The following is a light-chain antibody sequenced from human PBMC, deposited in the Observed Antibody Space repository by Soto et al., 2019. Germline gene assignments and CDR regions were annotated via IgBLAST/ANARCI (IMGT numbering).Light chain of an antibody. CDR2: ATS. Sequence: DIQMTQSPSSLSASVGDKFTVTCRASQTISRYLNWYRQKPGKAPELLIYATSTLQSGVPSRFSGSGSGTDFTLTITSLQAEDFATYYCQQSYSNMYTFGQGTKVDIK. V-gene: IGKV1-39*01. J-gene: IGKJ2*01. CDR1: QTISRY. CDR3: QQSYSNMYT.